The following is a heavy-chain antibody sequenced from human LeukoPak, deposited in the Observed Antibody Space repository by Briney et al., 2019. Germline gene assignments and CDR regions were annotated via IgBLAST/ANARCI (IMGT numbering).Heavy chain of an antibody. CDR1: GFTFNSNG. D-gene: IGHD3-22*01. V-gene: IGHV3-33*01. J-gene: IGHJ4*02. Sequence: PGTSLRLSCAASGFTFNSNGMHWVRQAPGKGLEGVALIWYDGSNKYYADSVKGRFTISRDNAKNSLYLQMNSLRAEDTAVYYCARGPLVITTVWLDYWGQGTLVTVSS. CDR2: IWYDGSNK. CDR3: ARGPLVITTVWLDY.